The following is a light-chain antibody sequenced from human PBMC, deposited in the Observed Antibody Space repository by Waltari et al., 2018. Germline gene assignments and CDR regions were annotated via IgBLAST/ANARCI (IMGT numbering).Light chain of an antibody. CDR3: QQYYNTPPT. J-gene: IGKJ1*01. Sequence: DIVMTQSPDSLTLSPGERATINCRSTQSGSDNVNNRNYLAWYRQKAGQPPKLLISWASTRECGVPDRFSGSGSGTEFTLTISSLQPEDVAVYYCQQYYNTPPTFGQGTKVEIK. CDR1: QSGSDNVNNRNY. CDR2: WAS. V-gene: IGKV4-1*01.